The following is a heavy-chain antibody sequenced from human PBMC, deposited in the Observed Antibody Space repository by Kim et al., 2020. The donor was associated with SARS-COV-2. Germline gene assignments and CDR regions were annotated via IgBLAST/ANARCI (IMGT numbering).Heavy chain of an antibody. CDR3: AREVDIVATPPRSYFDY. J-gene: IGHJ4*02. V-gene: IGHV1-69*04. D-gene: IGHD5-12*01. Sequence: FQGSVTITADKSTSTAYMELSSLRSEDTAVYYCAREVDIVATPPRSYFDYWGQGTLVTVSS.